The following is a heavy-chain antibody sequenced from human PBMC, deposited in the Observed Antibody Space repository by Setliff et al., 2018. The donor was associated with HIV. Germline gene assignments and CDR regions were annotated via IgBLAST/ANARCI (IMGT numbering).Heavy chain of an antibody. V-gene: IGHV4-4*07. Sequence: SETLSLTCTVSGDSISGYYWNWIRQPADKGLEWIGRIYSSGSTNYSPSLKSRVTMSVDTSKSQFSLRLTSVTAADTAVYYCARDFVYGYDYWGQGILVTVSS. CDR1: GDSISGYY. CDR2: IYSSGST. CDR3: ARDFVYGYDY. D-gene: IGHD5-18*01. J-gene: IGHJ4*02.